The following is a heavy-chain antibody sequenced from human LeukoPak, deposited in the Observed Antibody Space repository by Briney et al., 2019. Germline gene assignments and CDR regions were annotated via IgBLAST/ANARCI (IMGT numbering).Heavy chain of an antibody. CDR2: ISAYNGNT. V-gene: IGHV1-18*01. Sequence: ASVKVSCKASGYTFTSYGISWVRQAPGQGLEWMGWISAYNGNTNCAQKLQGRVTMTTDTSTSTAYMELRSLRSDDTAVYYCARAPRTGGSYYFAYWGQGTLVTVSS. CDR1: GYTFTSYG. D-gene: IGHD1-26*01. CDR3: ARAPRTGGSYYFAY. J-gene: IGHJ4*02.